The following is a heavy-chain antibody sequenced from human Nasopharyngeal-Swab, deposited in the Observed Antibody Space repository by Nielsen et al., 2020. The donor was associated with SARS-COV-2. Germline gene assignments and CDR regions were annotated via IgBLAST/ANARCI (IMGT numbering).Heavy chain of an antibody. Sequence: SETLSLTCTVSGGSIGSSPYYWGWIRQPPGKGLEWIGSIYYSGSAFYNPSLKSRVAISVDTSRNQFSLRLNSVTAADTAVYYCARPIELTTSAFDVWGQGTLFTVSS. CDR3: ARPIELTTSAFDV. CDR2: IYYSGSA. J-gene: IGHJ3*01. CDR1: GGSIGSSPYY. V-gene: IGHV4-39*07. D-gene: IGHD4-17*01.